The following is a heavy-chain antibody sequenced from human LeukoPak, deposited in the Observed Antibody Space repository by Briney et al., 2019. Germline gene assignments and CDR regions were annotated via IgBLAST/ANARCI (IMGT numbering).Heavy chain of an antibody. CDR2: ISGGSGNI. Sequence: GGSLRLSCAASGLTFSSHAMSWVRQAPGKGLEWVSLISGGSGNIYYVDSVKGRFTISRDNSKNTLYVQMTSLRAEDTAIYYCAKGSDYYGSVTSKKTDWGQGTLVTVSS. CDR1: GLTFSSHA. D-gene: IGHD3-10*01. CDR3: AKGSDYYGSVTSKKTD. V-gene: IGHV3-23*01. J-gene: IGHJ4*02.